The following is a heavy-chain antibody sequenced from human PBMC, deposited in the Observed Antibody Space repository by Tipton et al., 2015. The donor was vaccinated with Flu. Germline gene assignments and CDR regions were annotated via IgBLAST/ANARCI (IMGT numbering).Heavy chain of an antibody. CDR1: GDSIRSSNYC. CDR2: ISASGGST. CDR3: AKDRETYCRVMES. Sequence: LSLTCAVSGDSIRSSNYCWGWIRQPPGKGLEWVAGISASGGSTNFADSVKGRFTISRDNSKNTLYLEMNSLRAEDTALYYCAKDRETYCRVMESWGQGTLVTVSS. J-gene: IGHJ4*02. D-gene: IGHD5-24*01. V-gene: IGHV3-23*01.